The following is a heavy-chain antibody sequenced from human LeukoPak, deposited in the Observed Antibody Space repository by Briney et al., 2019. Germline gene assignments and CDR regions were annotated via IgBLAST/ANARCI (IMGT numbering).Heavy chain of an antibody. Sequence: ASVKVSCKASGYTFTNYGISWVRQAPGQGLEWMGWISAYNGNTDYTQKLQGRVTMTTDTSTSTAYMELRGLRSDDTAVYYCARADRGEYGDYTRFYYGMDVWGQGTTVTVSS. V-gene: IGHV1-18*01. CDR2: ISAYNGNT. CDR3: ARADRGEYGDYTRFYYGMDV. D-gene: IGHD4-17*01. CDR1: GYTFTNYG. J-gene: IGHJ6*02.